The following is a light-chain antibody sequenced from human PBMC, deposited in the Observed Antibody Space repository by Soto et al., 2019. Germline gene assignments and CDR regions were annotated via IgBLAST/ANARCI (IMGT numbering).Light chain of an antibody. Sequence: QSALTKPASVSGSPGQSITISCTGTSSDVGGYNYISWYQQHSGKAPKFIMYDVRNRPLAVSNPYSGSRSRNTASLTISGLPAEDEADYYFSSYTSSSTVIFGGGTPLAVL. V-gene: IGLV2-14*03. CDR2: DVR. CDR1: SSDVGGYNY. CDR3: SSYTSSSTVI. J-gene: IGLJ2*01.